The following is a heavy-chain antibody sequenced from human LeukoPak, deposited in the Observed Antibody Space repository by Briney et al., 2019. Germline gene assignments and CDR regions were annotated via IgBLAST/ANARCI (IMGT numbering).Heavy chain of an antibody. V-gene: IGHV4-34*01. CDR1: GGTFSGYY. CDR2: INHSGST. D-gene: IGHD3-22*01. CDR3: ARVSYYDSSGNRGAFDY. J-gene: IGHJ4*02. Sequence: SETLSLACAVYGGTFSGYYWSWIRQPPGKGLEWIGEINHSGSTNYNPSLKSRVTISVDTSKNQFSLKLSSVTAADTAVYYCARVSYYDSSGNRGAFDYWGQGTLVTVSS.